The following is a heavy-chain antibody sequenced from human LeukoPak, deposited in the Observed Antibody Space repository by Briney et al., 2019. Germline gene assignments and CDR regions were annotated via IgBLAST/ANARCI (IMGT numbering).Heavy chain of an antibody. Sequence: PGGSLRLSCAVSGFTFSSYAMHWVRQAPGKGLEWVAVISYDGSNKYYADSVKGRFTISRDNSKNTLYLQMNSLRAEDTAVYYCARDISVHSGWYGFFDYWGQGTLVTVSS. V-gene: IGHV3-30*04. CDR1: GFTFSSYA. CDR3: ARDISVHSGWYGFFDY. CDR2: ISYDGSNK. D-gene: IGHD6-19*01. J-gene: IGHJ4*02.